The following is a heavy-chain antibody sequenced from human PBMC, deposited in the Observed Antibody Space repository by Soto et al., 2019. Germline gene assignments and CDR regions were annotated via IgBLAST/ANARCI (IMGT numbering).Heavy chain of an antibody. Sequence: GGSLRLSCAASGFTFSSYGMHWVRQAPGKGLEWVAVISYDGSNKYYADSVKGRFTISRDNSKNTLYLQMNSLRAEDTAVYYCAKERYSGYDQPDTAMVPYYYGMDVWGQGTTVTVSS. CDR2: ISYDGSNK. D-gene: IGHD5-12*01. CDR3: AKERYSGYDQPDTAMVPYYYGMDV. V-gene: IGHV3-30*18. CDR1: GFTFSSYG. J-gene: IGHJ6*02.